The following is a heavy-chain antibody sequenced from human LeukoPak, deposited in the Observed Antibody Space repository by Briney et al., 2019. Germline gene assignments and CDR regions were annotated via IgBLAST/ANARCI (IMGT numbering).Heavy chain of an antibody. CDR2: IWYDGSNK. CDR3: ARDMDRYSCSWYPPFDY. J-gene: IGHJ4*02. D-gene: IGHD6-13*01. CDR1: GFTFSSYG. V-gene: IGHV3-33*01. Sequence: PGRSLRLSGAASGFTFSSYGMHWVRQAPGKGLEWVAVIWYDGSNKYYADSVKGRFTISKDNSKNTLYLQMNSLRAEDTAVYYCARDMDRYSCSWYPPFDYWGQGTLVTVSS.